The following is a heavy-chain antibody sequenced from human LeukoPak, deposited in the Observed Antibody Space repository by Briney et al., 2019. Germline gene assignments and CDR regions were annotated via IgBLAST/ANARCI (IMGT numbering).Heavy chain of an antibody. CDR3: ARKAPFWHHPFGVRYYMDV. Sequence: ASVKVSCKVSGYTLTELSMHWVRQAPGKGLEWMGGFDPEDGETIYAQKFQGGVTMTEDTSTDTAYMDLSSLRSEDTAVYYCARKAPFWHHPFGVRYYMDVWGKGATVTVSS. CDR2: FDPEDGET. V-gene: IGHV1-24*01. J-gene: IGHJ6*03. D-gene: IGHD3-16*01. CDR1: GYTLTELS.